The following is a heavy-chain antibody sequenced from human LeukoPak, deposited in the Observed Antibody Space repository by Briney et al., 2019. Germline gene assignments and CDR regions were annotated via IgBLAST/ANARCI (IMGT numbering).Heavy chain of an antibody. CDR1: GFTFSSYS. CDR2: ISSSSSYI. CDR3: ARGAGDYYDSSLDY. V-gene: IGHV3-21*01. D-gene: IGHD3-22*01. Sequence: GGSLRLSCAASGFTFSSYSMNWVRQAPGKGLEWISSISSSSSYIYYADSVKGRFTISRDNAKNSLYLQMNSLRAEDTAVYYCARGAGDYYDSSLDYWGQGTLVTVSS. J-gene: IGHJ4*02.